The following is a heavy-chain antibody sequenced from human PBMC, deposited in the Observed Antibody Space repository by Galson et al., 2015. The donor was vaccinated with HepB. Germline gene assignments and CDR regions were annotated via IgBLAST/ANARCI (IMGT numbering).Heavy chain of an antibody. D-gene: IGHD3-22*01. CDR2: ISSSSSYI. J-gene: IGHJ4*02. CDR3: ARVTYYYDSSGYRDY. V-gene: IGHV3-21*01. Sequence: CAASGFTFSSYSMNWVRQAPGKGLEWVSSISSSSSYIYYADSVKGRFTISRDNAKNSLYLQMNSLRAEDTAVYYCARVTYYYDSSGYRDYWGQGTLVTVSS. CDR1: GFTFSSYS.